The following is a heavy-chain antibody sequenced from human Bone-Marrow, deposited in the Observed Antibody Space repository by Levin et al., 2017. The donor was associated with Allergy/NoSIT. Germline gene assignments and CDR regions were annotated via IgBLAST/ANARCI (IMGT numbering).Heavy chain of an antibody. V-gene: IGHV1-69*06. CDR2: IIPIFGTA. D-gene: IGHD1-1*01. Sequence: SVKVSCKASGGTFSSYAISWVRQAPGQGLEWMGGIIPIFGTANYAQKFQGRVTITADKSTSTAYMELSSLRSEDTAVYYCARVLHAGTLALAGMDVWGQGTTVTVSS. J-gene: IGHJ6*02. CDR1: GGTFSSYA. CDR3: ARVLHAGTLALAGMDV.